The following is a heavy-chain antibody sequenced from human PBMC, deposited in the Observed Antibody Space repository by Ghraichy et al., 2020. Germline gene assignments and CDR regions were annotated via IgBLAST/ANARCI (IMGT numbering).Heavy chain of an antibody. D-gene: IGHD7-27*01. CDR1: GDFMTTNRYY. CDR2: IYYSRNT. J-gene: IGHJ4*02. CDR3: ARHRLQMGTDY. V-gene: IGHV4-39*01. Sequence: SETLSLTCTVSGDFMTTNRYYWVWIRQPPGKGLEWIGNIYYSRNTYTRPSLRSRVTISAPTSKNQFSLKHTSVTVAATADYYCARHRLQMGTDYWGEGTLVTVSS.